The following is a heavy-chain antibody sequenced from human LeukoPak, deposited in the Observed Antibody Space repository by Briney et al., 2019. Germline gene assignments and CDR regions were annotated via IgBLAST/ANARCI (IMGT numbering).Heavy chain of an antibody. CDR1: GFIFSNYG. Sequence: GGSLRLSCAASGFIFSNYGMNWVRQAPGKGLEWVSAISGSGGSTYYADSVKGRFTITRDNSKNTLYLQMNSLRAEDTAVYYCAKGSGYDSSGYYWVYWGQGALVTVSS. J-gene: IGHJ4*02. V-gene: IGHV3-23*01. CDR3: AKGSGYDSSGYYWVY. CDR2: ISGSGGST. D-gene: IGHD3-22*01.